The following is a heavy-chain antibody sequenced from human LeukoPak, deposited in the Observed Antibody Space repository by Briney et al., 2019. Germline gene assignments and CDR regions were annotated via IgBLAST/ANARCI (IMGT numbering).Heavy chain of an antibody. J-gene: IGHJ4*02. Sequence: ASVKVSCKASGYSFTNHDINWVRQATGQGLEWMGWMDPNSGNTGYAQKFQGRVTMTRDTSISTAYMALSSLTSEDTAVYYCVAMARWGQGTLVTVSS. D-gene: IGHD5-24*01. CDR3: VAMAR. V-gene: IGHV1-8*01. CDR2: MDPNSGNT. CDR1: GYSFTNHD.